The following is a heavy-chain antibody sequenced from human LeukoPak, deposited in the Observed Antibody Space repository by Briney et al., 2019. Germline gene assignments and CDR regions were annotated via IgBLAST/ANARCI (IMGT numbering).Heavy chain of an antibody. CDR2: INPNSGGT. V-gene: IGHV1-2*02. J-gene: IGHJ6*03. CDR1: GYTFTGYY. Sequence: ASVKVSCKASGYTFTGYYMHWVRQAPGQGLEWMGWINPNSGGTNYAQKFQGRVTMTRDTSISTAYMELGRLRSDDTAVYYCARDRGGSYDYYYYYMDVWGKGTTVTVSS. CDR3: ARDRGGSYDYYYYYMDV. D-gene: IGHD1-26*01.